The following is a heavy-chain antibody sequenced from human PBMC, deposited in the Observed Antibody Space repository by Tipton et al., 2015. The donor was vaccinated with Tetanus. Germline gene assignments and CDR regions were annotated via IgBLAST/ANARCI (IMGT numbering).Heavy chain of an antibody. V-gene: IGHV3-33*01. J-gene: IGHJ4*02. Sequence: SLRLSCAASGFIFSGYGIHWVRQAPGKGLEWVAVSWYDGTDKYYADSVKGRFTISRDNSKNTLYLQMNSLRAEDTAVYYCAREADCSGGSRFSGDFDNWGQGTQVTVSS. D-gene: IGHD2-15*01. CDR3: AREADCSGGSRFSGDFDN. CDR1: GFIFSGYG. CDR2: SWYDGTDK.